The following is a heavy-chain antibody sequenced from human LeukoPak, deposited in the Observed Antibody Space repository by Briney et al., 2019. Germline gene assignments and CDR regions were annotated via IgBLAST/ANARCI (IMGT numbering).Heavy chain of an antibody. Sequence: PSETLSLTCTVSGGSISSYYWSWIRQPPGKGLEWIGYIYYSGSTNYNPSLKSRVTISVDTSKSQFSLKLSSVTAADTAVYYCAIRGSYSGDYWGQGTLVTVSS. CDR3: AIRGSYSGDY. J-gene: IGHJ4*02. CDR2: IYYSGST. D-gene: IGHD1-26*01. V-gene: IGHV4-59*08. CDR1: GGSISSYY.